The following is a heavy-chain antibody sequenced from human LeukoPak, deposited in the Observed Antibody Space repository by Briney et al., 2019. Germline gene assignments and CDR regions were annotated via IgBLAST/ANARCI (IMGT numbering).Heavy chain of an antibody. Sequence: GGSLRLSCVAAGFTFNTYTRNWVRQAPGKGLEWVSSISSISTYIYYADSVKGRFTISRDNAKMSLYLQVNSLRAEDTAMYYCARDYSSSPFRAMEYYYMDGWGKGTTVTVSS. CDR2: ISSISTYI. CDR3: ARDYSSSPFRAMEYYYMDG. V-gene: IGHV3-21*01. CDR1: GFTFNTYT. D-gene: IGHD6-6*01. J-gene: IGHJ6*03.